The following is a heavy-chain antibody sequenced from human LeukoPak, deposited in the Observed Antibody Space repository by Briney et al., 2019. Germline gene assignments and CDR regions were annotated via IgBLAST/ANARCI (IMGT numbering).Heavy chain of an antibody. CDR1: GASISSYY. V-gene: IGHV4-59*01. Sequence: SETLSLTCTVSGASISSYYWSWIRQPPGKGLEWISYIFYSGSSNYNPSLKSRVTISVDTSENQFSLKLSSVTAADTAVYYCARVFKYDFWSGYYTGFDYWGQGTLVTVSS. CDR2: IFYSGSS. D-gene: IGHD3-3*01. CDR3: ARVFKYDFWSGYYTGFDY. J-gene: IGHJ4*02.